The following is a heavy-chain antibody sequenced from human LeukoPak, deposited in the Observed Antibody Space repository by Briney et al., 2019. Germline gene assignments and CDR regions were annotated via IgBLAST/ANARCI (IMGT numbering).Heavy chain of an antibody. CDR2: IKQDGSEK. J-gene: IGHJ4*02. CDR1: GFTFSSYW. CDR3: ARGGVCSSTSCYTGMNDY. D-gene: IGHD2-2*02. V-gene: IGHV3-7*01. Sequence: SGGSLRLSCAASGFTFSSYWMSWVRQAPGKGLEWVANIKQDGSEKYYVDSVKGRFTISRDNAKNSLYLQMNSLRDEDTAVYYCARGGVCSSTSCYTGMNDYWGQGTLVTVSS.